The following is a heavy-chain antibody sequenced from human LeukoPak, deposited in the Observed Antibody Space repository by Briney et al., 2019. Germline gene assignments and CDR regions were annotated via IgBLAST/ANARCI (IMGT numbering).Heavy chain of an antibody. D-gene: IGHD2-2*01. J-gene: IGHJ4*02. Sequence: SETLSLTCAVYGGSFSGYYWSWIRQPPGKGLEWIGEINHSGSTNYNPSLKSRVTISVDTSKNQFSLKLSSVTAADTAVYYCATGRYCSSTSCYVYYFDYWGQGTLVTVSS. CDR2: INHSGST. CDR1: GGSFSGYY. V-gene: IGHV4-34*01. CDR3: ATGRYCSSTSCYVYYFDY.